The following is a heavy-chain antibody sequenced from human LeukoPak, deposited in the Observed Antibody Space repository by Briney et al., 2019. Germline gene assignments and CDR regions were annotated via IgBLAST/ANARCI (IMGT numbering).Heavy chain of an antibody. J-gene: IGHJ6*01. Sequence: GESLKISCKGSGYTFTSYWIGWVRQMPGKGLEWMGLIYPGDSDTRYSPSFQGQVTFSADKSITTAYLQWSSLKASDTAMYYCARLDCSGGSCYYYYGMDVWXXXTTVTXSS. D-gene: IGHD2-15*01. CDR3: ARLDCSGGSCYYYYGMDV. CDR1: GYTFTSYW. CDR2: IYPGDSDT. V-gene: IGHV5-51*01.